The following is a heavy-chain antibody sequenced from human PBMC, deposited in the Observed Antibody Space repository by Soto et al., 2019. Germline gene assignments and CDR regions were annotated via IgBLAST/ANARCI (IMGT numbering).Heavy chain of an antibody. Sequence: EVQLLESGGGLVQPGGSLRLSCAASGFSFSSYAMTWVRQAPGKGLEWVSVISGSGGGTYYTDSVKGRFTISRDNSKNTLYLQMNSLRGEDTAVYYCAKDIDYWSGSISHFDYWGQGTLVTVSS. J-gene: IGHJ4*02. D-gene: IGHD3-3*01. V-gene: IGHV3-23*01. CDR2: ISGSGGGT. CDR3: AKDIDYWSGSISHFDY. CDR1: GFSFSSYA.